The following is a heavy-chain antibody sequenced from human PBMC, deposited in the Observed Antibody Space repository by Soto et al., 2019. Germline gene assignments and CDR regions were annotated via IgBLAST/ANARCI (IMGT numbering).Heavy chain of an antibody. CDR3: ARLTRGIAAAHWFDP. D-gene: IGHD6-13*01. J-gene: IGHJ5*02. CDR2: IIPIFGTA. Sequence: SVKVSCKASGGTFSSYAISWVRQAPGQGLEWMGGIIPIFGTANYAQKFQGRVTITADESTSTAYMELSSLRSEDTAVYYCARLTRGIAAAHWFDPWGQGTLVTVSS. V-gene: IGHV1-69*13. CDR1: GGTFSSYA.